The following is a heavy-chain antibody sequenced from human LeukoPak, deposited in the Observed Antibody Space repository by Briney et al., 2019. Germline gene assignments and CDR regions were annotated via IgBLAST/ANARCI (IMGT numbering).Heavy chain of an antibody. CDR1: GGSISSSSFY. D-gene: IGHD3-10*01. Sequence: PSETLSLTCTVSGGSISSSSFYWGWVRQPPGEGLEWIGSINYSGSTYYNLSLKSRVTISVDTSKNQFSLKLSSVTAADTAVYYCARGYGSGNNWFDPWGQGTLVTVSS. V-gene: IGHV4-39*01. J-gene: IGHJ5*02. CDR2: INYSGST. CDR3: ARGYGSGNNWFDP.